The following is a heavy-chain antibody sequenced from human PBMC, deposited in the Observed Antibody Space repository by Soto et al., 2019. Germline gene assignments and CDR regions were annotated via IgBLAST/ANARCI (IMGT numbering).Heavy chain of an antibody. J-gene: IGHJ4*02. V-gene: IGHV1-69*02. Sequence: QVQLVQSGAEVKRPGSSVKVSCKASGDTFNFYSINWVRQAPGLGIEWMGRVNPIVSMSNYAQKFQGRVTMTADKTTSTAYMELSNLRSEDTAIYYCASSYGSGYRAFDYWGPGALVTVS. D-gene: IGHD3-10*01. CDR1: GDTFNFYS. CDR3: ASSYGSGYRAFDY. CDR2: VNPIVSMS.